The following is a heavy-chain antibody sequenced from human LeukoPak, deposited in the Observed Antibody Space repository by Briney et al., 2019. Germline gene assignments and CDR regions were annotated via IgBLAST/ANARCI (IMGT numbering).Heavy chain of an antibody. CDR1: GFTFSSYS. Sequence: PGGSLRLSCAASGFTFSSYSMNWVRQAPGKGLEWVSYISSSSSTIYYADSVKGRFTISRDNAKNSLYLQMNSLRAGDTAVYYCARAIPSSTSCYWGQGTLVTVSS. CDR2: ISSSSSTI. D-gene: IGHD2-2*01. V-gene: IGHV3-48*01. J-gene: IGHJ4*02. CDR3: ARAIPSSTSCY.